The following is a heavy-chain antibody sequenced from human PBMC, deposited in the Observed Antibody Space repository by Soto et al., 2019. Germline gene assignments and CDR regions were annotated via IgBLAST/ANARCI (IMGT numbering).Heavy chain of an antibody. CDR2: IHDTGRT. CDR3: ARANESPWFDP. Sequence: SATQCITWTVAGGSISSYYWSWIRQPAGERLEWIGRIHDTGRTNYNPSLKSRVTMSVDTSKNQFSLRVNSVTAADTAVYYCARANESPWFDPWGQGTLVTVSS. D-gene: IGHD1-1*01. CDR1: GGSISSYY. V-gene: IGHV4-4*07. J-gene: IGHJ5*02.